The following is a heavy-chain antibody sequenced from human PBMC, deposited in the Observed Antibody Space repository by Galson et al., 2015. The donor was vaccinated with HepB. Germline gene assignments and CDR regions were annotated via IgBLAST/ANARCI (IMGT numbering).Heavy chain of an antibody. CDR2: ISYDGSNK. Sequence: SLRLSCAASEFSFSRYGMHWVRQTPGKGLEWVALISYDGSNKNYKDSVRGGFTISRDNSKNTLHLQMDSLRPDDTAVYYCAKETTAGLSYYYGMDVWGQGTTVTVSS. V-gene: IGHV3-30*18. J-gene: IGHJ6*02. CDR3: AKETTAGLSYYYGMDV. CDR1: EFSFSRYG. D-gene: IGHD6-13*01.